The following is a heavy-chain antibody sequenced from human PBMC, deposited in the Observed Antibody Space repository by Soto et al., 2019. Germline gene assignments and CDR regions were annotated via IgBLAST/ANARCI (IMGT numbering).Heavy chain of an antibody. D-gene: IGHD4-17*01. CDR1: GGTFSSYA. Sequence: QVQLVQSGAEVKKPGSSVKVSCKASGGTFSSYAISWVRQAPGQGLEWMGGIIPIFGTANYAQKVQSRVTITADESTSTAYMELSSLRSEDTAVYYCARRATVTKMPGWFDPWGQGTLVTVSS. CDR2: IIPIFGTA. J-gene: IGHJ5*02. CDR3: ARRATVTKMPGWFDP. V-gene: IGHV1-69*12.